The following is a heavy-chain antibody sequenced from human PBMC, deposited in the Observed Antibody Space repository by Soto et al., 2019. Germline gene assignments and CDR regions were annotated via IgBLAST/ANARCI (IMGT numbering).Heavy chain of an antibody. D-gene: IGHD3-10*01. CDR1: GFTFSSYW. J-gene: IGHJ1*01. V-gene: IGHV3-7*01. CDR3: AREWGYGSGSYYTV. Sequence: GGALRLSCAASGFTFSSYWMSWCRQAPGKGLEWVANIKQDGSEKYYVDSVKGRFTISRDNAKNSLYLQMNSLRAEDTAVYYCAREWGYGSGSYYTVWGQGTLVPVSS. CDR2: IKQDGSEK.